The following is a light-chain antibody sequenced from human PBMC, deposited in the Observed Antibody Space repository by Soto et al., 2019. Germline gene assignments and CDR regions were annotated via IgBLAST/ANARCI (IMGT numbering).Light chain of an antibody. CDR2: DVS. J-gene: IGLJ1*01. V-gene: IGLV2-14*03. CDR3: SAYTTSIALYV. Sequence: QSALTQPTSVSGSPGQSITISCTETSSDVAEYKHVSWYQQHPGRAPKLIIYDVSNRPSGVSNRFSGSKSGSTASLTISGLQAEDEADYYCSAYTTSIALYVFGAGTKVTVL. CDR1: SSDVAEYKH.